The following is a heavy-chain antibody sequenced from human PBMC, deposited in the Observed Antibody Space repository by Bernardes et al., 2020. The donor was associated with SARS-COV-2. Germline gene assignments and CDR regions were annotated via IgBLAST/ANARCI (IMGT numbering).Heavy chain of an antibody. CDR3: ERDPERSITICGVVIIGPSALDY. V-gene: IGHV1-18*04. J-gene: IGHJ4*02. CDR1: AYTFTSYG. D-gene: IGHD3-3*01. Sequence: SGSVSRNASAYTFTSYGISLVRHAPAQGLEWMGFSSAYDGNTNNAQKFQGRVTMTTDTSTSTAYMELRSLRSDDTAVYYCERDPERSITICGVVIIGPSALDYWGQGTLVTVSS. CDR2: SSAYDGNT.